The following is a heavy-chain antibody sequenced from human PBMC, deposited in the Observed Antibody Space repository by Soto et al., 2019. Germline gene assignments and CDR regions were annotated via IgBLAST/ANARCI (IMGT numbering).Heavy chain of an antibody. CDR3: AKDXGSITMIVVSNYFDY. V-gene: IGHV3-23*01. D-gene: IGHD3-22*01. Sequence: GGXLRLPYAASGLNFSSYAMSWVRQAPGKGLEWVSAISGSGGSTYYADSVKGRFTISRDNSKNTLYLQMNSLRAEDTAVYYWAKDXGSITMIVVSNYFDYWGQGTLVTVSS. J-gene: IGHJ4*02. CDR1: GLNFSSYA. CDR2: ISGSGGST.